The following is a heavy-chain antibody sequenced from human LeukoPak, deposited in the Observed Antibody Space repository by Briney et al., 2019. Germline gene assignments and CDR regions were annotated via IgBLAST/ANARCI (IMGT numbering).Heavy chain of an antibody. V-gene: IGHV3-48*01. CDR3: ARAYDFWSGPGGY. CDR2: ISSNSGIK. J-gene: IGHJ4*02. Sequence: GGSLRLSCGGSGFTFKSFSMHWVSQAPGKGLEWVSDISSNSGIKSYADSVKGRFTISRDNAKNSLYLQMNSLRAEDTAVYYCARAYDFWSGPGGYWGQGTLVTVSS. CDR1: GFTFKSFS. D-gene: IGHD3-3*01.